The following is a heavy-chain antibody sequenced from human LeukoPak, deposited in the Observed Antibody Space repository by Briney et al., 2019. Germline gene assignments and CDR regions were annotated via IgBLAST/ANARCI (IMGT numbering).Heavy chain of an antibody. Sequence: GGSLRLSCAASGFTYSDYYMSWIRQAPGKGLEGGSYITSNGSYTNYADSLKDRFTISRDNDKNSLYLQMNSLGAEDTAVYYCARVPTVGDYYFYCWGQGTLVTVSS. CDR2: ITSNGSYT. J-gene: IGHJ4*02. D-gene: IGHD4-23*01. CDR3: ARVPTVGDYYFYC. V-gene: IGHV3-11*06. CDR1: GFTYSDYY.